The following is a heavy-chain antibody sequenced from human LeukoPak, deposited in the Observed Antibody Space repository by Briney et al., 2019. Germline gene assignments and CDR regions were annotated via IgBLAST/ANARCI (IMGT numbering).Heavy chain of an antibody. V-gene: IGHV1-2*02. D-gene: IGHD6-13*01. CDR1: GYTFTGYY. Sequence: ASVKVSCKASGYTFTGYYMHWVRQAPGQGLEWMGWINPNNGGTNYAQKFQGRVNMTRDTSISTAYMELSRLRSDDTAVYYCARGNIIAAAAWFDPWGQGTLVTVSS. CDR3: ARGNIIAAAAWFDP. CDR2: INPNNGGT. J-gene: IGHJ5*02.